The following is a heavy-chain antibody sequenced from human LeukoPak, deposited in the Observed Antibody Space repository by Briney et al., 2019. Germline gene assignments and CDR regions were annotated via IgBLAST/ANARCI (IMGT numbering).Heavy chain of an antibody. J-gene: IGHJ4*02. V-gene: IGHV3-21*01. CDR3: ARDILGIPGSDSYGYDY. CDR1: GFTFSSYS. D-gene: IGHD5-18*01. CDR2: ISSSSSYI. Sequence: KPGGSLRLSCAASGFTFSSYSMNWVRQAPGKGLEWVSSISSSSSYIYYADSVKGRFTISRDNAKNSLYLQMNSLRAEDSAVYYCARDILGIPGSDSYGYDYWGQGTLVTVSS.